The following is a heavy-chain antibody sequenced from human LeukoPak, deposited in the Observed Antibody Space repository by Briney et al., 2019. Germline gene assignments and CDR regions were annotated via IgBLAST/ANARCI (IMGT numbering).Heavy chain of an antibody. Sequence: PSETLSLTCAVSGGSISSGGYSWSWIRQPSGKGLEWIGYIYHSGSTYYNPSLKSRVTISVDTSKNQFSLKLSSVTAADTAVYYCARGGGRWELRSFWARNLEPVAFDIWGQGTMVTVSS. V-gene: IGHV4-30-2*01. J-gene: IGHJ3*02. D-gene: IGHD1-26*01. CDR2: IYHSGST. CDR3: ARGGGRWELRSFWARNLEPVAFDI. CDR1: GGSISSGGYS.